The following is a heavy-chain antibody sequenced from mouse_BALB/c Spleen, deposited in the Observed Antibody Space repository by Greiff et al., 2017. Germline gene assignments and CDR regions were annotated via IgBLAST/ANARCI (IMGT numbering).Heavy chain of an antibody. CDR1: GFNIKDYY. Sequence: VQLQQSGAELVRSGASVKLSCTASGFNIKDYYMHWVKQRPEQGLEWIGWIDPENGDTEYAPKFQGKATMTADTSSNTAYLQLSSLTSEDTAVYYCASGEVRRLDYWGQGTTLTVSS. J-gene: IGHJ2*01. CDR2: IDPENGDT. CDR3: ASGEVRRLDY. V-gene: IGHV14-4*02. D-gene: IGHD2-14*01.